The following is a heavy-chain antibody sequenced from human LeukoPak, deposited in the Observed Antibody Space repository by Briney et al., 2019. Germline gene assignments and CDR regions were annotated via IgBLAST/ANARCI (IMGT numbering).Heavy chain of an antibody. D-gene: IGHD3-10*01. CDR2: ISYDGSNK. CDR1: GFTFSSYG. Sequence: GGSLRLSCAASGFTFSSYGMHWVRQAPGKGLEWVAVISYDGSNKYYADSVKGRFTISRDNSKNTVYLQMNNLRAEDTAIYYCARCRGLLDPFDYWGQGALVAVSS. J-gene: IGHJ4*02. V-gene: IGHV3-30*03. CDR3: ARCRGLLDPFDY.